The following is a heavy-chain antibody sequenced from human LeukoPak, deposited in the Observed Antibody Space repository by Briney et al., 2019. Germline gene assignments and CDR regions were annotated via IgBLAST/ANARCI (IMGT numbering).Heavy chain of an antibody. CDR1: GFTFSSSA. CDR3: AKDPGRYYDSSGYYAY. J-gene: IGHJ4*02. Sequence: GGSLRLSCAASGFTFSSSAMSWVRQAPGKGLEWVSTISGSGGNTYYADSMKGRFTISRDDSKNTLYLQMNSLRAEDTAVYYCAKDPGRYYDSSGYYAYWGQGTLVTVSS. CDR2: ISGSGGNT. D-gene: IGHD3-22*01. V-gene: IGHV3-23*01.